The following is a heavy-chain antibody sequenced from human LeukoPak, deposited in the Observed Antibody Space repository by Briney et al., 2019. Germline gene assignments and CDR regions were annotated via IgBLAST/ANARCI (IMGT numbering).Heavy chain of an antibody. D-gene: IGHD3-10*01. V-gene: IGHV1-8*01. CDR1: GYTFTSYD. Sequence: ASVKVSCKSPGYTFTSYDINWVRQATGQGLEWMGWMNPNSGNTGYAQKFQSRVSMTRDTSIGTAYMELSSLRSEDTAVYYCARESGETVQSPLYMDVWGKGTTVTVSS. CDR3: ARESGETVQSPLYMDV. CDR2: MNPNSGNT. J-gene: IGHJ6*03.